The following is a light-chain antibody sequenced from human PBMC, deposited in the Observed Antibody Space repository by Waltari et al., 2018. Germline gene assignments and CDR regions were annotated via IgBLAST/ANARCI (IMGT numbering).Light chain of an antibody. Sequence: LVLTQSPSASASLGASVKLTCTLSSGHSSNVIAWLQQQPEKGPRYLMKVNSDGSHSKGDKIPDRFSGSSSETEHYLTISSLQSEDEADYYCQTGGHGTWVFGGGTKLTVL. CDR3: QTGGHGTWV. CDR2: VNSDGSH. CDR1: SGHSSNV. J-gene: IGLJ3*02. V-gene: IGLV4-69*01.